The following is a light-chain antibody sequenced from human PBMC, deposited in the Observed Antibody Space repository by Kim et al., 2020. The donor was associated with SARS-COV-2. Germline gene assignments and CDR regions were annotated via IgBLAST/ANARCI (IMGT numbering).Light chain of an antibody. Sequence: DIQMTQFPSSLSASVGDRVTITCQASQDISNYLNWYQQKPRQAPRLLIYDASSLQGGVPSRFSGRGSGTHFTLTITGLQPEDVATYYCQQFVTLRQFTFGPGTKVDI. J-gene: IGKJ3*01. CDR3: QQFVTLRQFT. CDR2: DAS. CDR1: QDISNY. V-gene: IGKV1-33*01.